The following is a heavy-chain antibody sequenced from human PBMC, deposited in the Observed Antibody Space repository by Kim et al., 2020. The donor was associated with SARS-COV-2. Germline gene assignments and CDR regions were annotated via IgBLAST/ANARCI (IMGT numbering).Heavy chain of an antibody. Sequence: ASVKVSCKVSGFPLLDLSIHWVRQAPGKGLEWMGGFVPKDRDAIYAQKFQGRVTITADTSTDTVYMDLSTLKYEDTAVYYCAAEMGNRGTSCFDCWS. CDR3: AAEMGNRGTSCFDC. CDR1: GFPLLDLS. J-gene: IGHJ4*01. CDR2: FVPKDRDA. V-gene: IGHV1-24*01. D-gene: IGHD3-16*01.